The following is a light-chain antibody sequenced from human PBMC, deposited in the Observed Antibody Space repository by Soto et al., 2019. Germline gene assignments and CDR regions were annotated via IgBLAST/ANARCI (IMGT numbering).Light chain of an antibody. CDR2: ENN. CDR3: GTWDSTEYV. V-gene: IGLV1-51*02. J-gene: IGLJ1*01. CDR1: SSNIGSNY. Sequence: QSVLTQPPSVSAAPGQKVTISCSGSSSNIGSNYVSWYQQLPGTAPKLLIYENNKRPSGIPDRFSGSKSGTSATLGITGLQTGDEADYYSGTWDSTEYVFGTGTKVTVL.